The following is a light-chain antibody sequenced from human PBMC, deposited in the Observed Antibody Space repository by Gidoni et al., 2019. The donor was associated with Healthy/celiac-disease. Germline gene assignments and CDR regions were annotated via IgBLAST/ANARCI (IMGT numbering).Light chain of an antibody. J-gene: IGKJ1*01. CDR1: QSVSSN. Sequence: EIVMTQSPATLSVSPGERATLSCRASQSVSSNLAWYQQKPGQAPRLLIYGASTRATGIPARFSGSGSGTEFTLTISSLQSEDFAVYDCQQYNNWPPSRTFGQGTKVEIK. CDR2: GAS. V-gene: IGKV3-15*01. CDR3: QQYNNWPPSRT.